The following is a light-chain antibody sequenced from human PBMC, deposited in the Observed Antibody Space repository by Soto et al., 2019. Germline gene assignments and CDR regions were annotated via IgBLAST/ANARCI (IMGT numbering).Light chain of an antibody. CDR1: SSNIGAGYD. CDR3: QSYDSSLSGYYV. CDR2: GHS. J-gene: IGLJ1*01. V-gene: IGLV1-40*01. Sequence: VVTQPPSVSGAPGQRVTISCTGSSSNIGAGYDVHWYQQLPGTAPKLLIYGHSNRPSGVPDRFSGSKSGTSASLAITGLQAEDEADYYCQSYDSSLSGYYVFGTGTKLTVL.